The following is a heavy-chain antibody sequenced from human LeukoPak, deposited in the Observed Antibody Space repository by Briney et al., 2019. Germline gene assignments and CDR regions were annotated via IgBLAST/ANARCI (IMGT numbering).Heavy chain of an antibody. CDR2: IRYDGSNK. Sequence: GGSLRLSCAASGFTFSSYGMHWVRQAPGKGPEWVAFIRYDGSNKYYADSVKGRFTISRDNSKNTLYLQMNSLRAEDTAVYYCARDPDILLGVNFDYWGQGALVIVSS. D-gene: IGHD2-21*01. V-gene: IGHV3-30*02. CDR1: GFTFSSYG. J-gene: IGHJ4*02. CDR3: ARDPDILLGVNFDY.